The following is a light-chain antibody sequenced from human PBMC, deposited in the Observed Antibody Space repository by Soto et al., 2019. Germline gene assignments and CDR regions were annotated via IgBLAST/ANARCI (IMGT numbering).Light chain of an antibody. CDR2: GAS. J-gene: IGKJ1*01. V-gene: IGKV3-15*01. CDR1: QTVSNC. CDR3: QEYNPWPWT. Sequence: EIVLTQSPGTLSLSPGERVTITCRASQTVSNCFAWYQQKPGKAPRLLIYGASSRESGIPSRFTGSRSGTEFILTITSLQPEDSAVYYCQEYNPWPWTFGQGTKVDI.